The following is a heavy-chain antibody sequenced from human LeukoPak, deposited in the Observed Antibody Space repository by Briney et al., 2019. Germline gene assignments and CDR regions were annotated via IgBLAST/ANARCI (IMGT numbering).Heavy chain of an antibody. J-gene: IGHJ2*01. CDR1: GGSISGYY. CDR3: GRGAAVAGSYWYFDL. Sequence: PSETLSLTCAVYGGSISGYYWNWIRQPPGKGLEWIGEINHRGSTNYNPSLKSRVTISVDTSKNQFSLKLSSVTAADMAVYYCGRGAAVAGSYWYFDLWGRGTLVTVSS. CDR2: INHRGST. D-gene: IGHD6-19*01. V-gene: IGHV4-34*01.